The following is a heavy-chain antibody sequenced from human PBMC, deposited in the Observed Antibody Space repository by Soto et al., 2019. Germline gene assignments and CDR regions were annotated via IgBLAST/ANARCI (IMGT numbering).Heavy chain of an antibody. J-gene: IGHJ6*02. CDR2: IYPGDSDT. Sequence: GESLKISGKGSGWTVTDYWIGWVRQLPGKGREWMGIIYPGDSDTRYSPSFQGHGTITVDKSTNTAYLQWNTLRASDTAMDYCARHISNFRYSYYAMDAGGQGTTVTV. CDR3: ARHISNFRYSYYAMDA. CDR1: GWTVTDYW. V-gene: IGHV5-51*01. D-gene: IGHD4-4*01.